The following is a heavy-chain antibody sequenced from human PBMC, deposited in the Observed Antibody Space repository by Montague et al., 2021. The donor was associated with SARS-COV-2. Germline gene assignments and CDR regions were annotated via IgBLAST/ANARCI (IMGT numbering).Heavy chain of an antibody. CDR3: ARGRRILLWFGELLSVGDYYCMDV. D-gene: IGHD3-10*01. CDR1: GGSFSGYY. J-gene: IGHJ6*02. CDR2: INHSGST. Sequence: SETLSLTCAVYGGSFSGYYWCWIRQPPGKGLEWIGEINHSGSTNYNPSLKSRVTISVDTSKNQFSLTLSSVTAADTAVYYCARGRRILLWFGELLSVGDYYCMDVWGQGTTVTVSS. V-gene: IGHV4-34*01.